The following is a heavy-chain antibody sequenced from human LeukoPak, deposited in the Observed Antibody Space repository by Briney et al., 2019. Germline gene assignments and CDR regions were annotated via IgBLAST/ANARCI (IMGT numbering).Heavy chain of an antibody. Sequence: GESLKISCQGFGYSFTSYWIGWVRQVPGKGMELMGVIYPGDSRVRYNPSFQGQVTISVDKSISTAYLHCVSLKASDTAIYYCACLYLSSTSSLPWGQGALVTVSS. J-gene: IGHJ5*02. CDR3: ACLYLSSTSSLP. CDR1: GYSFTSYW. V-gene: IGHV5-51*01. CDR2: IYPGDSRV. D-gene: IGHD6-6*01.